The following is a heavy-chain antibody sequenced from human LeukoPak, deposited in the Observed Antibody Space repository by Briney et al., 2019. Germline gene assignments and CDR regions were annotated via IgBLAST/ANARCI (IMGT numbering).Heavy chain of an antibody. J-gene: IGHJ4*02. CDR3: ATDSSGWHQIDY. V-gene: IGHV3-30*04. CDR1: GFTFSSYA. Sequence: GGSLRLSCAASGFTFSSYAMHWVRQAPGKGLEWVAVISYDGSNKYYADSVKGRFTISRDNSKYTLYLQMNSLRAEDTAVYYCATDSSGWHQIDYWGQGTLVTVSS. CDR2: ISYDGSNK. D-gene: IGHD6-19*01.